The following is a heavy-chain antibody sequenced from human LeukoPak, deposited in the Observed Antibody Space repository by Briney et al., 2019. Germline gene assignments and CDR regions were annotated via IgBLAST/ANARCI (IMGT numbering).Heavy chain of an antibody. V-gene: IGHV4-39*01. J-gene: IGHJ3*02. CDR2: IYYSGST. CDR1: GGSISSGNYY. Sequence: RLSLTCTVYGGSISSGNYYWGGVREPPGKGLEWIGSIYYSGSTYYTPSLKSRVTMSVDTSKNQFSLKLSSVTAADTALYYCARRGVTMMVPLIWSQGTTVTVSS. CDR3: ARRGVTMMVPLI. D-gene: IGHD3-22*01.